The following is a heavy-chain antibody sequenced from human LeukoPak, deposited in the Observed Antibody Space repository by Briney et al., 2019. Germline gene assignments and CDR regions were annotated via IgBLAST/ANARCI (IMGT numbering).Heavy chain of an antibody. CDR2: IYSGGRT. J-gene: IGHJ6*03. D-gene: IGHD6-6*01. Sequence: GGSLTLSCAASGFTVSSNYMSCVPQAPGKGLEWVSVIYSGGRTYYADSVKGGFTISSDNSKNTLFLQMNSLRAEDTAVYYCARAPSLNYYYYYMDVWGKGTTVTASS. V-gene: IGHV3-53*01. CDR3: ARAPSLNYYYYYMDV. CDR1: GFTVSSNY.